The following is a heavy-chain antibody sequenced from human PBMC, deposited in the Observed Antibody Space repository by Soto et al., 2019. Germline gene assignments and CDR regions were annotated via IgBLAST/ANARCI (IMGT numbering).Heavy chain of an antibody. CDR1: GYSISSGYY. CDR2: IYHSGST. D-gene: IGHD3-22*01. Sequence: KPSETLSLTCAVSGYSISSGYYWGWIRQPPGKGLEWIGSIYHSGSTYYNPPLKSRVTISVDTSKNQFSLKLSSVTAADTAVYYCARGYYHSSGLNWFDPWGQGTLVTVSS. J-gene: IGHJ5*02. V-gene: IGHV4-38-2*01. CDR3: ARGYYHSSGLNWFDP.